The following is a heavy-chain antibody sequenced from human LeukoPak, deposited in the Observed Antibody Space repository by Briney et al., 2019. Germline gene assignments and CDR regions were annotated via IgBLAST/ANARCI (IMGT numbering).Heavy chain of an antibody. V-gene: IGHV3-23*01. CDR2: ISGSGGST. D-gene: IGHD3-9*01. CDR3: PKDPPGNYLHGTGYYA. CDR1: GFTFSSYA. Sequence: GGSLRLSCAASGFTFSSYAMSWVRQAPGKGLVWVSAISGSGGSTYYADSVKGRFTISRDNSKNTLYLQMNSLRAEDPAAYYCPKDPPGNYLHGTGYYAWGQGTLVTVSS. J-gene: IGHJ5*02.